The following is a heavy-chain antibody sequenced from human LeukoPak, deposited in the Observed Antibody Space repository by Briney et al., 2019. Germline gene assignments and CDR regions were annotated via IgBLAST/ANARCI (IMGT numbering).Heavy chain of an antibody. Sequence: EASVKVSCKASGGTFSSYAISWVRQAPGQGLEWMGGIIPISGTANYAQKFQGRVTITTDESTSTAYMELSSLRSEDTAVYYCARVDIAARAFDYWGQGTLVTVSS. CDR2: IIPISGTA. V-gene: IGHV1-69*05. CDR1: GGTFSSYA. J-gene: IGHJ4*02. CDR3: ARVDIAARAFDY. D-gene: IGHD6-13*01.